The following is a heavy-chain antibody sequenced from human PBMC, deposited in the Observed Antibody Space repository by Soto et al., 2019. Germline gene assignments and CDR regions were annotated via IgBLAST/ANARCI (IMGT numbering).Heavy chain of an antibody. J-gene: IGHJ4*02. CDR1: GFTFRNYW. Sequence: EVQLVESGGGLVQPGGSLRLSCAASGFTFRNYWMHWVRQAPGKGLVWVSRISDYGRINYADSVKGRFTISRDDAKSELYLQINNLRAEDTAVYYGAPGGVEPFDYWGQGALVTVSS. CDR3: APGGVEPFDY. CDR2: ISDYGRI. D-gene: IGHD3-16*01. V-gene: IGHV3-74*01.